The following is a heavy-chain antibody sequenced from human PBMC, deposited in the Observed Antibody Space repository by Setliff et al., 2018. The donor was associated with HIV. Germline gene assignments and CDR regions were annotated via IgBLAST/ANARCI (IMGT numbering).Heavy chain of an antibody. CDR2: IYFNGIT. CDR3: VTVVQDDLGVALFDY. D-gene: IGHD3-3*01. J-gene: IGHJ4*02. Sequence: SLTCSVSGDSVSSRSYYWGWIRQSPGKGLEWIGSIYFNGITHDNPSLKSRVTTSVDTSKNQFSLKLSSVTAADTAIYYCVTVVQDDLGVALFDYWGQGTLVTVSS. CDR1: GDSVSSRSYY. V-gene: IGHV4-39*01.